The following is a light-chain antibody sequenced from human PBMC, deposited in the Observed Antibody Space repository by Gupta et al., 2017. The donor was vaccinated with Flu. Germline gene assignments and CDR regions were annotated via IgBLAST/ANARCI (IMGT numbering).Light chain of an antibody. J-gene: IGKJ2*03. Sequence: DVVMTQTPLSSSVTLGQPASISCRASQSLVYSDGNTYLSWLQQRPGQPPRLLIYKISTRFSGVPDRFSGSGAGTDFTLTISSVEAEDVGVYYCMQASNSPPSFGQGTRLEIK. CDR1: QSLVYSDGNTY. V-gene: IGKV2-24*01. CDR3: MQASNSPPS. CDR2: KIS.